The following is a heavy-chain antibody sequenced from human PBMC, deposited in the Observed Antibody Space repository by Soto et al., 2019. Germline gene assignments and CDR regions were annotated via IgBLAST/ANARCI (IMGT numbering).Heavy chain of an antibody. CDR3: ARSRSWDGLEF. V-gene: IGHV4-30-2*01. J-gene: IGHJ3*01. CDR2: IYHSGTT. D-gene: IGHD3-10*01. CDR1: GGSVSSGDFS. Sequence: QLRLQESGSGLLKPSQTLSLTCAVSGGSVSSGDFSWCWIRQPPGKGLEWVGYIYHSGTTYYHPSLKRRVTISLDRSNNQFSLELASVTAADSAVYFCARSRSWDGLEFWGQGALVTVS.